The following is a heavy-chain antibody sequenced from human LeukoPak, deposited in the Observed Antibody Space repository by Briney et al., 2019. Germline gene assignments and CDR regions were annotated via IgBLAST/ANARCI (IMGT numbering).Heavy chain of an antibody. J-gene: IGHJ6*02. Sequence: ASVKVSCKASGYTFTSYAMNWVRQAPGQGLEWMGWINTNTGNPTYAQGFTGRFVFSLDTSVSTAYLQISSLKAEDTAVYYCARDRGTPPYYYYGMDVWGQRTTVTVSS. V-gene: IGHV7-4-1*02. CDR3: ARDRGTPPYYYYGMDV. CDR1: GYTFTSYA. CDR2: INTNTGNP.